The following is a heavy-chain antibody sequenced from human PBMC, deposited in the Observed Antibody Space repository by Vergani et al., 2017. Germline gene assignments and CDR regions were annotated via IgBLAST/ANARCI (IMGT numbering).Heavy chain of an antibody. D-gene: IGHD3-22*01. Sequence: VRLLESGGDLVQPGGSLRLSCTTSGFAFSEFAMHWVRQTPGKGLEWVAVISYDGSNKYYADSVKGRFTISRDNSKNTLYLQMNSLRAEDTAVYYCAKASDYYDSSGYYYFDYWGQGTLVTVSS. CDR3: AKASDYYDSSGYYYFDY. CDR2: ISYDGSNK. J-gene: IGHJ4*02. V-gene: IGHV3-30*18. CDR1: GFAFSEFA.